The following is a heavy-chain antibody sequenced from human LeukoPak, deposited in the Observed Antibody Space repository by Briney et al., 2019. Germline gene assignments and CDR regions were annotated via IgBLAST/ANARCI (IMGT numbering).Heavy chain of an antibody. CDR1: GYTFTDYY. J-gene: IGHJ4*02. Sequence: SVKVSCMASGYTFTDYYMHWVRQPPGQGLEWMGWINPNSGGTNYAQTFQGRVTMTRDTSINTAYMELSRLRSDDTAVYYCAREIKRITIFGVVISGGDYWGQGTLVTVSS. V-gene: IGHV1-2*02. D-gene: IGHD3-3*01. CDR3: AREIKRITIFGVVISGGDY. CDR2: INPNSGGT.